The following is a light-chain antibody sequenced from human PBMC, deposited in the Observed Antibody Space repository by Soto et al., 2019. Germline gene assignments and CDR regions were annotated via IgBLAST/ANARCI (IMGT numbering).Light chain of an antibody. J-gene: IGKJ4*01. Sequence: DIVMTQSPDSLAVSLGERATINCKSSQSVLYSSKNKNYLAWYQQKPGQPPKLLIYWASTRESGVPDRFSGSGSGTDFTRTISSLQAEDVAVYYCQQYYSTPLTFGGGTKVEIK. V-gene: IGKV4-1*01. CDR1: QSVLYSSKNKNY. CDR3: QQYYSTPLT. CDR2: WAS.